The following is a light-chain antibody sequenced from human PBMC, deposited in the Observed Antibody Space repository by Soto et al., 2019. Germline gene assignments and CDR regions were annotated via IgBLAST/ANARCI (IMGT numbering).Light chain of an antibody. V-gene: IGLV2-14*03. CDR1: SSDIGGHDD. CDR3: FSYTSELTPDV. Sequence: QSALTQPASVSGSPGQSITISCTGTSSDIGGHDDVSWYQQHPGKVPKLLIYGVTDRPSGVSNRFSGSKSGNVASLTISGLQAEDEADYYCFSYTSELTPDVYGTATKVTVL. CDR2: GVT. J-gene: IGLJ1*01.